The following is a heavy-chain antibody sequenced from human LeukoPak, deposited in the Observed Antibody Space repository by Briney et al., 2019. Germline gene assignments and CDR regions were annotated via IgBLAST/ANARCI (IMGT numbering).Heavy chain of an antibody. J-gene: IGHJ2*01. V-gene: IGHV4-4*07. CDR3: ARGYDFWSGYLSDL. CDR2: IYTSGST. D-gene: IGHD3-3*01. CDR1: GGSISSYY. Sequence: SETLSLTCTVSGGSISSYYWSWIRQPAGKGLEWIGRIYTSGSTNYNPSLKSRVTMSVDTSKNQFSLKLSSVTAADTAVYYCARGYDFWSGYLSDLWGRGTLVTVSS.